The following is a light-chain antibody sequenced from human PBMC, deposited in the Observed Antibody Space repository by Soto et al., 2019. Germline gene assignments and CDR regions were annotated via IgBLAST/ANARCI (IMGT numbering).Light chain of an antibody. CDR2: GSF. Sequence: EIVMTQSPVTLSASPGESATLSCRASQSVDNNVAWYQQKPGQAPRLLIVGSFARATGIPARFSGSGSGSECPLTTSGLQSKDFAVYYCQQYNDRPPITFGKGTRRE. J-gene: IGKJ5*01. CDR3: QQYNDRPPIT. CDR1: QSVDNN. V-gene: IGKV3-15*01.